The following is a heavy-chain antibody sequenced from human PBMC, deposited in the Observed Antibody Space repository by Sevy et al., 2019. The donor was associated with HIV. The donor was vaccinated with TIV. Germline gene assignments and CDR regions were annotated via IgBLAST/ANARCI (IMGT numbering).Heavy chain of an antibody. Sequence: GGSLRLSCAASGFTFSGSAMYWVRQASGKGLEWVGRIRSKANSYATAYAASVKGRFTISRDDSKNTAYLQMNSLKTEETAVYYCTRSGYSSGWYHDSAFDIWGQGTMVTVSS. D-gene: IGHD6-19*01. CDR1: GFTFSGSA. V-gene: IGHV3-73*01. J-gene: IGHJ3*02. CDR2: IRSKANSYAT. CDR3: TRSGYSSGWYHDSAFDI.